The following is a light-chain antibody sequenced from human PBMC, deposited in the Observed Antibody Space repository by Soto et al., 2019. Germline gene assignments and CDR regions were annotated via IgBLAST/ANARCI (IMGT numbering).Light chain of an antibody. J-gene: IGKJ4*01. V-gene: IGKV1D-16*01. CDR3: QQYNIYPLT. Sequence: DVQMTQSPSSLSASVGDRVTITCRASQEINSYLAWYQQKPGNAPKSLIYAASSLQTGVPSRFSGSESGTDFTLTISNLQPEYSATYYCQQYNIYPLTFGGGTKVEIK. CDR1: QEINSY. CDR2: AAS.